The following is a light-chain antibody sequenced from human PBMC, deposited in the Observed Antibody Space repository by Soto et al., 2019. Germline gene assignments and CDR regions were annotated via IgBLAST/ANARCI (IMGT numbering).Light chain of an antibody. J-gene: IGKJ4*01. Sequence: DIQMTQSPSSLSASAGDRVTITCQASQDISNHLNWYQQKAGKAPKLLINDASNLETGVPSRFSGSGSGKDFTLTISSLQPEDIATYYCQQYVNALTFGGGTKVEIK. V-gene: IGKV1-33*01. CDR3: QQYVNALT. CDR2: DAS. CDR1: QDISNH.